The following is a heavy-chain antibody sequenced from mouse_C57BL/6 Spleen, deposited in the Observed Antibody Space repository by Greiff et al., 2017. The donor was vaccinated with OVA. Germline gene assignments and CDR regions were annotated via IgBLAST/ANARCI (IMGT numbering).Heavy chain of an antibody. D-gene: IGHD2-1*01. CDR1: GYTFTSYW. J-gene: IGHJ2*01. V-gene: IGHV1-69*01. CDR3: ALYYGNYGGFDY. CDR2: IDPSDSYT. Sequence: QVQLKQPGAELVMPGASVKLSCKASGYTFTSYWMHWVKQRPGQGLEWIGEIDPSDSYTNYNQKFKGKSTLTVDKSSSTAYMQLSSLTSEDSAVYYCALYYGNYGGFDYWGQGTTLTVSS.